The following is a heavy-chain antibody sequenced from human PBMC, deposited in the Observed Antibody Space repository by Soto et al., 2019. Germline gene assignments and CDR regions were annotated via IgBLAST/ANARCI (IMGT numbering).Heavy chain of an antibody. D-gene: IGHD6-13*01. J-gene: IGHJ3*02. Sequence: ASVNVSCKASGYTFTSYGISWVRQAPGQGLEWVGWISAYNGNTNYAQKLQGRVTMTTDTSTSTAYMELRSLRSDDTAVCYCAWCTTRDSSWYGDDAFDIWGQGTMVTVSS. V-gene: IGHV1-18*01. CDR3: AWCTTRDSSWYGDDAFDI. CDR1: GYTFTSYG. CDR2: ISAYNGNT.